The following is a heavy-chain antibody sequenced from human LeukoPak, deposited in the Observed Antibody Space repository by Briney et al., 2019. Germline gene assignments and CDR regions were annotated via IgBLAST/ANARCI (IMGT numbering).Heavy chain of an antibody. Sequence: PGGSLRLSCAASGFTFSSYALSWVRQAPGKGLEWVSTITGSGGSTYYADSVKGRFTISRDQSKNTLYLQMNSLRVEDTAVYYCARGPNVLLWFGEFQYWFDPWGQGTLVTVSS. V-gene: IGHV3-23*01. J-gene: IGHJ5*02. CDR3: ARGPNVLLWFGEFQYWFDP. D-gene: IGHD3-10*01. CDR1: GFTFSSYA. CDR2: ITGSGGST.